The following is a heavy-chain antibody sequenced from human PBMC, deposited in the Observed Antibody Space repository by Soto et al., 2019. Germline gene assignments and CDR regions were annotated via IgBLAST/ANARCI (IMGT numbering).Heavy chain of an antibody. V-gene: IGHV3-33*01. CDR3: ARRQISPPTRGAASARGGMDV. Sequence: QVQLVESGGGVVQPGRSLRLSCAASGFKFNNYGMHWVRQAPGKGLEWVAVIWNDGNGYYYANSVKGRFTISRDNSKNTLYLQISSLRAEDTAVYYCARRQISPPTRGAASARGGMDVWGQGTTVTVSS. D-gene: IGHD6-13*01. J-gene: IGHJ6*02. CDR2: IWNDGNGY. CDR1: GFKFNNYG.